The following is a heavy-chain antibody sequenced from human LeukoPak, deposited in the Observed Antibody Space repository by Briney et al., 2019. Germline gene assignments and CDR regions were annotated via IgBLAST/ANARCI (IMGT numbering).Heavy chain of an antibody. CDR3: ARPPTTRDAFDI. Sequence: GESLKISCKGSGYSFSSNWIGWVRQMPGKGLEWMGIIYPGDSDTRYSPSFQGQVTISADKPISTAYLQWSSLKASDTAMYYCARPPTTRDAFDIWGQGTMVTVSS. J-gene: IGHJ3*02. V-gene: IGHV5-51*01. CDR2: IYPGDSDT. D-gene: IGHD4-17*01. CDR1: GYSFSSNW.